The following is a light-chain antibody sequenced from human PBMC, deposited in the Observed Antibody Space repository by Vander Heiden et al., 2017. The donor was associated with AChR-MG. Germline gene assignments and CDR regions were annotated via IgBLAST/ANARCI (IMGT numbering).Light chain of an antibody. CDR3: ATWDSSRSAVV. V-gene: IGLV1-51*01. CDR1: SSNIGNNY. J-gene: IGLJ1*01. CDR2: DNN. Sequence: QSVLTQPPSVSAAAGQKVTISCSGSSSNIGNNYVSWYQQLPGTAPKLLIYDNNKRPSGSPDRFSGSKSGTSATLGITGRQTGDEADYYCATWDSSRSAVVFGTGTNVTVL.